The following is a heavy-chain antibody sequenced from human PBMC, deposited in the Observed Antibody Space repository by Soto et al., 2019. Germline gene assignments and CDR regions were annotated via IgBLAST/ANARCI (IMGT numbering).Heavy chain of an antibody. CDR1: GFTFSSYA. Sequence: GGSLRLSCAASGFTFSSYAMSWVRQAPGKGLECVSTISGSGGTTYYADSVKGRFTISGDNSKNTLYLQMNSLRAEDTAVYYCAKVRSTKIFDVVSLFDYWGQGTLVTVSS. J-gene: IGHJ4*02. V-gene: IGHV3-23*01. CDR2: ISGSGGTT. D-gene: IGHD3-3*01. CDR3: AKVRSTKIFDVVSLFDY.